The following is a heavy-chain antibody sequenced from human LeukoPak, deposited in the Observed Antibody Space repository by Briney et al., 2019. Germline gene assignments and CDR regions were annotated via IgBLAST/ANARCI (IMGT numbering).Heavy chain of an antibody. V-gene: IGHV4-59*01. CDR2: IYYSGST. CDR3: ARAHSGYYSYYFDY. J-gene: IGHJ4*02. D-gene: IGHD3-22*01. Sequence: SETLSLTCSVSDGSINSYYWNWIRQPPGKGLEWIGYIYYSGSTNYNPSLKSRVTISVDTSKNQFSLKLSSVTAADTAVYYCARAHSGYYSYYFDYWGQGTLVTVSS. CDR1: DGSINSYY.